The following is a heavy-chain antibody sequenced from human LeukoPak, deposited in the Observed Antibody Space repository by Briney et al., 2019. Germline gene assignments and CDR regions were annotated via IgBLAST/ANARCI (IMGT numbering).Heavy chain of an antibody. J-gene: IGHJ4*02. CDR1: GFTFSSYA. CDR3: TKQNSGYIPFDY. CDR2: ISGSGGST. D-gene: IGHD5-12*01. V-gene: IGHV3-23*01. Sequence: GGSLRLSCAASGFTFSSYAMSWVRQAPGKGLKWVSAISGSGGSTYYADSVKGRFTISRDNSKNTLYLQMNSLRAEDTAVYYCTKQNSGYIPFDYWGQGTLVTVSS.